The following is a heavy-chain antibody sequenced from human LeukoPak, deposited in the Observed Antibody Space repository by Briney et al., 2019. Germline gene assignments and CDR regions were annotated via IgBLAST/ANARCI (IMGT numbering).Heavy chain of an antibody. CDR1: GFTFSTNS. V-gene: IGHV3-64D*08. Sequence: PGGSLRLSCSASGFTFSTNSMHWVRQAPGKGLESVSAITSNGGSTYYADSVKGRFTISRDNSKNTLYLQMSSLRAEDTAVYYCVTVGMTSIWSYLRFDPRGQGTLVSVSS. CDR3: VTVGMTSIWSYLRFDP. J-gene: IGHJ5*02. CDR2: ITSNGGST. D-gene: IGHD1-26*01.